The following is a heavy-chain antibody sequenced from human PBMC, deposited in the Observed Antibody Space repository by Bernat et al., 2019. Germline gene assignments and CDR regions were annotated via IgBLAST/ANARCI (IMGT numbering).Heavy chain of an antibody. J-gene: IGHJ4*02. CDR2: IKSKTDGGTT. CDR1: GFTFSNAW. CDR3: TTYSSGGDYFDY. V-gene: IGHV3-15*01. Sequence: EVQLVESGGGLVQPGGSLRLSCAASGFTFSNAWMSWVRQAPGKGLEWVGRIKSKTDGGTTDYAAPVKGRFTISRDDSKNTLYLQMNSLKTEDTAVYYCTTYSSGGDYFDYWGQGTLVTVSS. D-gene: IGHD6-19*01.